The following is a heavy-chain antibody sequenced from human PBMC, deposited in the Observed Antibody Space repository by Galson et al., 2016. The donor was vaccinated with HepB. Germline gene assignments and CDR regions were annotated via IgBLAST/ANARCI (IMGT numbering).Heavy chain of an antibody. CDR1: GDSVSSNTAG. D-gene: IGHD7-27*01. CDR3: KRVKELGRGFHS. J-gene: IGHJ4*02. CDR2: TYYRSKWFY. Sequence: CAISGDSVSSNTAGWNWIRQSPSRGLEWLGRTYYRSKWFYDYAESVKSRITIKPDTTKNQFSLQLNSVTVEDTAVYYCKRVKELGRGFHSWGQGTLVIVSS. V-gene: IGHV6-1*01.